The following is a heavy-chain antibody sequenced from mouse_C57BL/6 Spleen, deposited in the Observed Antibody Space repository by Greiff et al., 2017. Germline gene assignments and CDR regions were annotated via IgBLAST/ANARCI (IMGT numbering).Heavy chain of an antibody. D-gene: IGHD1-1*01. CDR2: ISYDGSN. CDR1: GYSITSGYY. V-gene: IGHV3-6*01. CDR3: ARDNGWYFDV. Sequence: VQLKESGPGLVKPSQSLSLTCSVTGYSITSGYYWNWIRQFPGNKLEWMGYISYDGSNNYNPSLKNRISITRDTSKNQFFLKLNSVTTEDTATYYCARDNGWYFDVWGTGTTVTVSS. J-gene: IGHJ1*03.